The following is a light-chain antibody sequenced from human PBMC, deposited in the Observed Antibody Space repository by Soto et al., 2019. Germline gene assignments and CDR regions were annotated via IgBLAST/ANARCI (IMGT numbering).Light chain of an antibody. CDR3: QQYNRWPRT. CDR2: DAS. Sequence: TQSPCILSLSPGERASLSCGASQSISSSFLAWYQQKPGQAPRLLIYDASTRATGIPVRFSGSGSGTEFTLSISSVQSEDFAIFYCQQYNRWPRTFGQGTKVDI. CDR1: QSISSS. J-gene: IGKJ1*01. V-gene: IGKV3-15*01.